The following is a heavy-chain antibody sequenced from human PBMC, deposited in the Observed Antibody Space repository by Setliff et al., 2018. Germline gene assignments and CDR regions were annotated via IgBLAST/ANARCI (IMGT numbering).Heavy chain of an antibody. V-gene: IGHV1-18*01. D-gene: IGHD2-8*01. CDR3: SRLVRYCTTTACQRASGAEV. J-gene: IGHJ4*02. CDR2: ISAYSGNT. CDR1: GYTFSSSG. Sequence: GASVKVSCKASGYTFSSSGITWVRQAPGQGLEWRGWISAYSGNTNYAQKFQGRVTMTTDSSTSTAYMELRSLTSDDTAVYYCSRLVRYCTTTACQRASGAEVWGQGTVVTVSS.